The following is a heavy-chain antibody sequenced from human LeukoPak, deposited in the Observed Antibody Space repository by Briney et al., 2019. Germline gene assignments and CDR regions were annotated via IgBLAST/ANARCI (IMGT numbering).Heavy chain of an antibody. D-gene: IGHD3-22*01. V-gene: IGHV1-69*13. Sequence: SVKVSCKASGGTFSRYAISWVRQAPGQGLEWMGGITPMFGTANYAQKFQGRVTITADESTRTAYMDLKSLKFEDTAVYYCARDAAIYDSGAYYYLWWGQGTLVTVPS. CDR1: GGTFSRYA. CDR3: ARDAAIYDSGAYYYLW. CDR2: ITPMFGTA. J-gene: IGHJ4*02.